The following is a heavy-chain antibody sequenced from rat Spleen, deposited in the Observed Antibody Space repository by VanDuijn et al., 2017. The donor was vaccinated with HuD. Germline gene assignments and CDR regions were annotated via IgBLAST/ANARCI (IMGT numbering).Heavy chain of an antibody. D-gene: IGHD1-10*01. J-gene: IGHJ4*01. CDR3: ARPNNYYVMDA. CDR1: GFTFSDYY. V-gene: IGHV5-29*01. CDR2: ITYDGSST. Sequence: EVQLVESDGGLVQPGRSLKLSCAASGFTFSDYYMTWVRQAPTKGLEWVATITYDGSSTYYRDSVKGRFTISRDNVKSTLYLQMDSLRSEDTATYYCARPNNYYVMDAWGQGASVTVSS.